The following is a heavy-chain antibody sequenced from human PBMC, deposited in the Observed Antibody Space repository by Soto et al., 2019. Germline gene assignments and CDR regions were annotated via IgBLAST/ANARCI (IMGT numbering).Heavy chain of an antibody. J-gene: IGHJ3*02. V-gene: IGHV1-3*01. CDR2: INAGNGNT. D-gene: IGHD6-19*01. CDR1: GYTFTSYA. Sequence: ASVKVSCKASGYTFTSYAMHWVRQAPGQRLEWMGWINAGNGNTKYSQKFQGRVTITRDTSASTAYMELSSLRSEDKAVYYCASPYSSGCCAFDIWGQGTMVTVSS. CDR3: ASPYSSGCCAFDI.